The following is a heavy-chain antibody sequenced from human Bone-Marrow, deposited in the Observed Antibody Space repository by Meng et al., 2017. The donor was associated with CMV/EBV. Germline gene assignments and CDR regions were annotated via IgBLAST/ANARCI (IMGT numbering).Heavy chain of an antibody. V-gene: IGHV3-9*01. CDR1: GFTFDDYA. Sequence: SLKISCAASGFTFDDYAMHWVRQAPGKGLEWVSGISWNSGSIGYADSVKGRFTISIDNAKNSLYLQMNSLRAEDTALYYCAKDIAAAGSSPDYWGQGTLVTVSS. CDR3: AKDIAAAGSSPDY. CDR2: ISWNSGSI. J-gene: IGHJ4*02. D-gene: IGHD6-13*01.